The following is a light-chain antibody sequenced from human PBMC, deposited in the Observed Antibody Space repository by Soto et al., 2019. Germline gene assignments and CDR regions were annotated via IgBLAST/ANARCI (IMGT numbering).Light chain of an antibody. CDR2: ITT. V-gene: IGLV1-40*01. J-gene: IGLJ1*01. CDR1: RSNIGAGYD. CDR3: QSYDSTLKTYV. Sequence: QSALTQPPSVSGAPGQRVTVSGAGGRSNIGAGYDVHWYQHIPGTAPKLLIYITTNRPSGVPDRFSGSRSGPSASLAITGLQAQDEAVYFCQSYDSTLKTYVFGSGTNVTV.